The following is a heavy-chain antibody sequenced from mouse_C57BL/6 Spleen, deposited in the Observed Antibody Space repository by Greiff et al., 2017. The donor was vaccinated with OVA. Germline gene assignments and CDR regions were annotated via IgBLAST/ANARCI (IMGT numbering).Heavy chain of an antibody. D-gene: IGHD3-1*01. CDR2: INYDGSST. Sequence: EVQRVESEGGLVQPGSSMKLSCTASGFTFSDYYMAWVRQVPEKGLEWVANINYDGSSTYYLDSLKSRFIISRDNAKNILYLQMSSLKSEDTATYYCAREAWGFYAMDYWGQGTSVTVSS. V-gene: IGHV5-16*01. CDR3: AREAWGFYAMDY. CDR1: GFTFSDYY. J-gene: IGHJ4*01.